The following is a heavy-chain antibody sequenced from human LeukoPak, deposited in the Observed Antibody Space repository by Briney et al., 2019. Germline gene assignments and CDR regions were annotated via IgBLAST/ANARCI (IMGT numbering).Heavy chain of an antibody. J-gene: IGHJ4*02. CDR2: INPNSGDT. CDR1: GYIFKDFY. CDR3: AKDSSGGYNSH. V-gene: IGHV1-2*02. Sequence: ASVKVSCKTSGYIFKDFYIHWVRQAPGHGLEWMGWINPNSGDTNSAQRFQGRVTMTRDTSTGTAYMDLSSLTSDDTTVYFCAKDSSGGYNSHWGQGTLVTVSS. D-gene: IGHD5-24*01.